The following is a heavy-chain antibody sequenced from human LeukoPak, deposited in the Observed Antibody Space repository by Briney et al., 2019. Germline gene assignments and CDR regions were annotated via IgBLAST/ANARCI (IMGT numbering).Heavy chain of an antibody. CDR2: IYNSGST. V-gene: IGHV4-4*02. D-gene: IGHD2-15*01. CDR1: GGSISNSNW. Sequence: SETLSLTCAVSGGSISNSNWLSWVRPPPGKGLEWIGSIYNSGSTYYNPSLKSRVTISVDTSKNQFSLKLSSVTAADTAVYYCARDRSYCSGGSCSYYFDYWGQGTLVTVSS. J-gene: IGHJ4*02. CDR3: ARDRSYCSGGSCSYYFDY.